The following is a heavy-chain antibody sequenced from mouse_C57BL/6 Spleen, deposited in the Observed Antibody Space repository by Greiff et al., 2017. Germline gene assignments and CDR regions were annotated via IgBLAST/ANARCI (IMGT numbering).Heavy chain of an antibody. CDR1: GFTFSDYG. V-gene: IGHV5-17*01. CDR2: ISSGSSTI. J-gene: IGHJ1*03. CDR3: ARFYVDWYFDV. D-gene: IGHD1-1*01. Sequence: DVKLVESGGGLVKPGGSLKLSCAASGFTFSDYGMHWVRQAPEKGLEWVAYISSGSSTIYYADTVKGRFPISRDNAKNTLFLQMTSLRSEDTAMYYCARFYVDWYFDVWGTGTTVTVSS.